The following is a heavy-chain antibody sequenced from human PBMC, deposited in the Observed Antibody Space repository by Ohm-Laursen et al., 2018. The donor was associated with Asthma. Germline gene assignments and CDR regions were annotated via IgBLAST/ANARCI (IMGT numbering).Heavy chain of an antibody. V-gene: IGHV1-8*01. CDR3: ARGLDYGSGNYYFDY. J-gene: IGHJ4*02. D-gene: IGHD3-10*01. CDR2: MTPNSVNT. Sequence: ASVKVSCKASGYTFTNYDINWVRQATGQGLEWMGWMTPNSVNTGYAQKFQGRVTMTRNTSISTAYMELSTLRSEDTAVYYCARGLDYGSGNYYFDYWGQGTLVTVSS. CDR1: GYTFTNYD.